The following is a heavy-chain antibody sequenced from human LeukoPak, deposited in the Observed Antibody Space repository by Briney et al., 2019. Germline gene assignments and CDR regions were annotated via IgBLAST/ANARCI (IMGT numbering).Heavy chain of an antibody. D-gene: IGHD3-22*01. CDR1: GFTFSSYA. CDR3: AKDPGRRHYYYDSSGYYYVQNAFDI. J-gene: IGHJ3*02. V-gene: IGHV3-23*01. CDR2: ISGSGGST. Sequence: PGGSLRLSCAASGFTFSSYAMSWVRQAPGEGLEWVSAISGSGGSTYYADSVKGRFTISRDNSKNTLYLQMNSLRAEDTAVYYCAKDPGRRHYYYDSSGYYYVQNAFDIWGQGTMVTVSS.